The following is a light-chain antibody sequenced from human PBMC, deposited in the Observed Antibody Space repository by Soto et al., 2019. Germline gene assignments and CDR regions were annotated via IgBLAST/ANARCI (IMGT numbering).Light chain of an antibody. CDR3: HQYNSWPPGT. Sequence: EIVMTQSPATLSVSPGEGATLSCRASQGIGSTLAWYQHKPGQTPRLLIYGASSRATGIPDRFSGSGSGTDFTLTISRLEPEDFALYYCHQYNSWPPGTFGQGTKVDIK. J-gene: IGKJ2*01. CDR1: QGIGST. CDR2: GAS. V-gene: IGKV3D-15*01.